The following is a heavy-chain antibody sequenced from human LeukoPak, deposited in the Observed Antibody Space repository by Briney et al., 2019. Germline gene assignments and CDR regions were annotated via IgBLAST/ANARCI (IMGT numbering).Heavy chain of an antibody. Sequence: PSETLTLTCTVPGGSIRRDYWSWIRQPPGKGLEWVGYISYSGSTSYNPSLESRVTMSVDTSKNQVSLKVNSVTAADTAEYFCARGRAYSNQGFYYYGMDVWGQGTTVTVSS. V-gene: IGHV4-59*01. CDR3: ARGRAYSNQGFYYYGMDV. D-gene: IGHD4-11*01. J-gene: IGHJ6*02. CDR1: GGSIRRDY. CDR2: ISYSGST.